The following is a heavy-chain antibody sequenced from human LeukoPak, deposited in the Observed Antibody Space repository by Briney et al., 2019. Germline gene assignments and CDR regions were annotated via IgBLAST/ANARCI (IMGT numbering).Heavy chain of an antibody. CDR1: GYSISSGYY. J-gene: IGHJ4*02. D-gene: IGHD5-18*01. V-gene: IGHV4-38-2*01. CDR2: IYHSGST. Sequence: SETLSLTCAVSGYSISSGYYWGWIRQPPGKGLEWIGSIYHSGSTYYNPSLKSRVTISVDTSKNQFSLKLGSVTAADTAVYYCASYVDTAMVCDYWGQGTLVTVSS. CDR3: ASYVDTAMVCDY.